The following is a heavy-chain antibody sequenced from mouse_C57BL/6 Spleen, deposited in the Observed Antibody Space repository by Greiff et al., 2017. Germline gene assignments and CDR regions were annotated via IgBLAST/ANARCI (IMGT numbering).Heavy chain of an antibody. Sequence: VQVVESGAELARPGASVKLSCKASGYTFTSYGISWVKQRTGQGLEWIGEIYPRSGNTYYNEKFKGKATLTADKSSSTAYMELRSLTSEDSAVYFCARWEASYFDYWGQGTTLTVSS. D-gene: IGHD4-1*01. CDR3: ARWEASYFDY. J-gene: IGHJ2*01. V-gene: IGHV1-81*01. CDR2: IYPRSGNT. CDR1: GYTFTSYG.